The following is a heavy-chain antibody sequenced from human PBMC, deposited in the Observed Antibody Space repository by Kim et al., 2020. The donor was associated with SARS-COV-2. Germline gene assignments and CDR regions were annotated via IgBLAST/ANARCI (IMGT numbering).Heavy chain of an antibody. D-gene: IGHD2-2*01. CDR2: INSDGSST. CDR1: GFTFSSYW. Sequence: GGSLRLSCAASGFTFSSYWMHWVRQAPGKGLVWVSRINSDGSSTSYADSVKGRFTISRDNAKNTLYLQMNSLRAEDTAVYYCARVNIVVVPAATLNDAFDIWGQGTMVTVSS. V-gene: IGHV3-74*01. CDR3: ARVNIVVVPAATLNDAFDI. J-gene: IGHJ3*02.